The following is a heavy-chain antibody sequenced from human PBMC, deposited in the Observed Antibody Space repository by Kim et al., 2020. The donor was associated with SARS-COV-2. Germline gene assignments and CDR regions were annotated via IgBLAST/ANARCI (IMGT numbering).Heavy chain of an antibody. J-gene: IGHJ3*02. CDR3: ARRFDI. Sequence: TYSARTKYTPSQKSRVTMSVDTSKNQFSLKQSSVTAADTAVYYCARRFDIWGQGTMVTVSS. CDR2: TYSART. V-gene: IGHV4-34*01.